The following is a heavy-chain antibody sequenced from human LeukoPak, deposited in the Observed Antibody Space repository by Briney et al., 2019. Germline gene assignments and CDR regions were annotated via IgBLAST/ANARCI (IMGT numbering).Heavy chain of an antibody. D-gene: IGHD3-22*01. Sequence: SVKVSCKASGGTFSGYAISWVRQAPGQGLEWMGRIIPIFGTANYAQKFQGRVTITTDESTSTAYMELSSLRSEDTAVYYCARDHRAYYYDSSGFFDYWGQGTLVTVSS. J-gene: IGHJ4*02. CDR1: GGTFSGYA. V-gene: IGHV1-69*05. CDR2: IIPIFGTA. CDR3: ARDHRAYYYDSSGFFDY.